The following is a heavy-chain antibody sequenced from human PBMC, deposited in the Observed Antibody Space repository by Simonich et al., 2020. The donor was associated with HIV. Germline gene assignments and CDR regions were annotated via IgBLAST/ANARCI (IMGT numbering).Heavy chain of an antibody. CDR1: GGSFSGYY. J-gene: IGHJ5*02. CDR3: ARGNQRANWGYPPRHWFDT. Sequence: QVQLQQWGAGLLKPSETLSLTCAVYGGSFSGYYWSWIRQPPGKGVGWIGEVIQRGGNYHRRVFRSRLPISLDTPKSQFSLKLTSVTAADTALYFGARGNQRANWGYPPRHWFDTWGQGTLVSVSS. CDR2: VIQRGGN. V-gene: IGHV4-34*12. D-gene: IGHD7-27*01.